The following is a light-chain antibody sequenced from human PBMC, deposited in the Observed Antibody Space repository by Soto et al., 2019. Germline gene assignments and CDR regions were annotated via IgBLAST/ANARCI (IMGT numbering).Light chain of an antibody. J-gene: IGLJ2*01. CDR2: DVN. CDR3: TSYASGSSHVV. V-gene: IGLV2-14*01. CDR1: SSDIGGYDY. Sequence: QSALTQPASVSGSPGQSITLSCTGTSSDIGGYDYVSWYQRHPGKAPKLIIYDVNNRPAGVSNRFSGSKTGNTASLTISGLQAGEAADYYCTSYASGSSHVVFGGGTKLTVL.